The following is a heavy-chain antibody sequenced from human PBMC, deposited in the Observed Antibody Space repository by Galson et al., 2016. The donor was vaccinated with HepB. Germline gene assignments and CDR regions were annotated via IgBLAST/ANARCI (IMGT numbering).Heavy chain of an antibody. D-gene: IGHD3-16*01. Sequence: TLSLTCTVSGVSISSGGYYWSWIRQHPGKGLEWIGHIYYSGSTCYNSSLKSRVAISVDTSKNQFSLKLSSVTAADTAVYYCARDRGGGGWFDPWGQGTLVTVSS. CDR2: IYYSGST. J-gene: IGHJ5*02. V-gene: IGHV4-31*03. CDR1: GVSISSGGYY. CDR3: ARDRGGGGWFDP.